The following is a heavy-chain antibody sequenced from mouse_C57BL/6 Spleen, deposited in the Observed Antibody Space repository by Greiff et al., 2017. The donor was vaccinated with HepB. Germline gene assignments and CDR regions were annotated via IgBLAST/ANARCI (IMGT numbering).Heavy chain of an antibody. J-gene: IGHJ1*03. CDR3: ARLGDEGYFDV. V-gene: IGHV5-12*01. CDR2: ISNGGGST. Sequence: EVKLVESGGGLVQPGGSLKLSCAASGFTFSDYYMYWVRQTPEKRLEWVAYISNGGGSTYYPDTVKGRFTISRDNAKNTLYLQMSRLKSEDTAMYYCARLGDEGYFDVWGTGTTVTVSS. D-gene: IGHD3-1*01. CDR1: GFTFSDYY.